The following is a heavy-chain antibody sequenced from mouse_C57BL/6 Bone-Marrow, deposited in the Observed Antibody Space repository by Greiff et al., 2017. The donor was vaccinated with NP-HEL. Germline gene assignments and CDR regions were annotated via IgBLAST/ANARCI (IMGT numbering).Heavy chain of an antibody. D-gene: IGHD1-2*01. Sequence: EVQLQQSGPELVKPGASVKISCKASGYTFTDYYMNWVKQSHGKSLEWIGDINPNNGGTSYNQKFKGKATLTVDKSSSTAYMELRSLTSEDSAVYYCARRLRPAMDYWGQGTSVTVSS. CDR2: INPNNGGT. CDR1: GYTFTDYY. CDR3: ARRLRPAMDY. J-gene: IGHJ4*01. V-gene: IGHV1-26*01.